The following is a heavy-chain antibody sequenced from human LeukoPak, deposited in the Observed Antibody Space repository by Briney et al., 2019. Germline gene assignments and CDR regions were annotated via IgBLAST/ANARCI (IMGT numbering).Heavy chain of an antibody. CDR3: ARDGGVYYGMDV. CDR2: IYHSGST. D-gene: IGHD2-15*01. J-gene: IGHJ6*02. Sequence: SETLSLTCAVSGSSISSGGYSWSWIRQPPGKGLEWIGYIYHSGSTYYNPSLKSRVTISVDRSKNQFSLKLSSVTAADTAVYYCARDGGVYYGMDVWGQGTTVTVSS. CDR1: GSSISSGGYS. V-gene: IGHV4-30-2*01.